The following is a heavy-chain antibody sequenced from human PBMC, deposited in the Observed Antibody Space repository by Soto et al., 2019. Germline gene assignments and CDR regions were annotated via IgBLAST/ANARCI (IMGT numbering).Heavy chain of an antibody. CDR2: IYYSGST. Sequence: TLSLTCTVSGGSVSSGSYYWSWIRQPPGKGLEWIGYIYYSGSTNYNPSLKSRVTISVDTSKNQFSLKLSSVTAADTAVYYCARGGFWSGFFDYYHYGMDVWGQGTTVTVSS. D-gene: IGHD3-3*01. J-gene: IGHJ6*02. CDR1: GGSVSSGSYY. CDR3: ARGGFWSGFFDYYHYGMDV. V-gene: IGHV4-61*01.